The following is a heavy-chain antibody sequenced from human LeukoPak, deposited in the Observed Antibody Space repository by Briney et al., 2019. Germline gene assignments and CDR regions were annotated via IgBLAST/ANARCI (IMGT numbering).Heavy chain of an antibody. J-gene: IGHJ4*02. CDR1: GFTFSNFG. Sequence: GGSLRLSCTATGFTFSNFGMAWVRQAPGQGLEWVSTISGSGGNMYQADSVRGRFTISRDNSRSTLYLQMNSLRAEDTAVYYRAKDAGPQQLVFFDSWGQGTLVTVSS. D-gene: IGHD6-6*01. CDR3: AKDAGPQQLVFFDS. V-gene: IGHV3-23*01. CDR2: ISGSGGNM.